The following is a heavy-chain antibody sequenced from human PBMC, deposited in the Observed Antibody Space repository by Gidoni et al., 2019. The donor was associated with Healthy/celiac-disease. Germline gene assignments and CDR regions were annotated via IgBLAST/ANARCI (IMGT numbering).Heavy chain of an antibody. CDR1: GFTFSSYA. V-gene: IGHV3-23*01. CDR2: SSGSGGST. J-gene: IGHJ4*02. CDR3: AKWGPTTVTPFDY. D-gene: IGHD4-17*01. Sequence: EVQLLESGGGLVQPGGSLRLSLAASGFTFSSYALCWVRQAPGKGLELVSASSGSGGSTYYADPVKGRFTISRDNTKNTLYLQKNSLGAEDTAVYYCAKWGPTTVTPFDYWGQGTLVTVSS.